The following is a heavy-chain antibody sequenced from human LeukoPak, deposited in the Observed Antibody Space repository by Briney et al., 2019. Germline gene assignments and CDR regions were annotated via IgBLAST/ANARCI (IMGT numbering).Heavy chain of an antibody. Sequence: PSETLSLTCTVSGGSISYFYWSWIRRPPGKGLEWIGYIYYSGSTNYNPSLKSRVTISVDTSKNQFSLKLSSVTAADTAVYYCARHVGYSYGVTRLKGEYYGMDVWGQGTTVTASS. CDR2: IYYSGST. D-gene: IGHD5-18*01. J-gene: IGHJ6*02. V-gene: IGHV4-59*08. CDR1: GGSISYFY. CDR3: ARHVGYSYGVTRLKGEYYGMDV.